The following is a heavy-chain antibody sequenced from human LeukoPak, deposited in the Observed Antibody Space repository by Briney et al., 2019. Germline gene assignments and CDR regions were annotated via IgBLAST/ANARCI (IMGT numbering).Heavy chain of an antibody. CDR1: GYSFNSYW. Sequence: GESLKISCKGSGYSFNSYWITWVRQMPGKGLEWMGRIDPSDSYSNFSPSFQGHVTISVDKSISTAYLQWGSLKASDTAMYYCARLYYFGSGGHAFDIWGQGTMVTVSS. D-gene: IGHD3-10*01. CDR2: IDPSDSYS. J-gene: IGHJ3*02. V-gene: IGHV5-10-1*01. CDR3: ARLYYFGSGGHAFDI.